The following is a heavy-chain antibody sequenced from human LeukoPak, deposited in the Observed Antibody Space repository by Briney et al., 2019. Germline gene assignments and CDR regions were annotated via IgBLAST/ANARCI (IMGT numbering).Heavy chain of an antibody. V-gene: IGHV4-34*01. Sequence: SETLSLTCAVYGGTFSGYYWSWIRQPPGKGLEWIWEINPGGSTNYNPSLESRLTISVDPSKIQFSLNLTSVTAADTAIYYCAREDCSGGACTNFDYWGQGTLVTVSS. J-gene: IGHJ4*02. CDR1: GGTFSGYY. D-gene: IGHD2-15*01. CDR3: AREDCSGGACTNFDY. CDR2: INPGGST.